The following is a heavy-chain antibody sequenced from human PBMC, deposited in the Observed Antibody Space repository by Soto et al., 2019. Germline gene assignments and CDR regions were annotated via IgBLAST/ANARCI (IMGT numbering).Heavy chain of an antibody. Sequence: LRLSCAASGFTFSSYSMNWVRQAPGKGLQWVSYISRSSSNIYYADSVKGRFTISRDNAKNSLYLQMNTLTDEDTAVYYCARAGTSLGYCSSTSCYEFDYWGQGTLVTVSS. J-gene: IGHJ4*02. CDR3: ARAGTSLGYCSSTSCYEFDY. CDR1: GFTFSSYS. D-gene: IGHD2-2*01. CDR2: ISRSSSNI. V-gene: IGHV3-48*02.